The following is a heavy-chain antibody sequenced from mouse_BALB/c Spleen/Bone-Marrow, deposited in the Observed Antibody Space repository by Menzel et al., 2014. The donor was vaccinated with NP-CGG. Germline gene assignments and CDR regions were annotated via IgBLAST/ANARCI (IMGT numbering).Heavy chain of an antibody. CDR3: ARGYYDDY. Sequence: EVQRVESGGGLVQPGGSLRTSCATSGFTFTDYFMTWVRQPPGKALEWLGFIRNKANGYTTEYSASVKGRFTISRNNSQSILYLQMNTLRAEDSATYYCARGYYDDYWGQGTTLTVSS. CDR1: GFTFTDYF. V-gene: IGHV7-3*02. J-gene: IGHJ2*01. D-gene: IGHD2-4*01. CDR2: IRNKANGYTT.